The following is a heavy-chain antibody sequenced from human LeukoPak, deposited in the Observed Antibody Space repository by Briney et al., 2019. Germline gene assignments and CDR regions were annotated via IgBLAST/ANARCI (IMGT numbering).Heavy chain of an antibody. V-gene: IGHV4-34*01. J-gene: IGHJ4*02. CDR3: ARGEILYSL. CDR2: INHSGST. D-gene: IGHD2-8*01. Sequence: SETLSLTCTVSGGSISSYYWSWIRQPPGKGLEWIGEINHSGSTNYNPSLKSRVTISVDTSKNQFSLKLSSVTAADTAVYYCARGEILYSLWGQGTLVTVSS. CDR1: GGSISSYY.